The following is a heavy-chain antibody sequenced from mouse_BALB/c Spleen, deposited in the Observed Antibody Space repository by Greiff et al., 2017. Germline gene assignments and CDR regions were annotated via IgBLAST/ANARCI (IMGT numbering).Heavy chain of an antibody. CDR1: GFNIKDTY. V-gene: IGHV14-3*02. J-gene: IGHJ4*01. CDR2: IDPANGNT. CDR3: ARSGGYGSSYAMDY. Sequence: EVKLMESGAELVKPGASVKLSCTASGFNIKDTYMHWVKQRPEQGLEWIGRIDPANGNTKYDPKFQGKATITADTSSNTAYLQLSSLTSEDTAVYYCARSGGYGSSYAMDYWGQGTSVTVSS. D-gene: IGHD1-1*01.